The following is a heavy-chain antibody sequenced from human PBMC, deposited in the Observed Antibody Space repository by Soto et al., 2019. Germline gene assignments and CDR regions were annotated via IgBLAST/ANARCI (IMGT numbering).Heavy chain of an antibody. Sequence: QLQLQESGPGLVKPSETLSLACTVSGGSISSNSYYWDWIRQPPGKGLEWIGSMYYSGATSHNPSLQSRVTISVDTSKNQFSLHLSSVTAADTAVYYCARHAAYASVWGKSDGSDYWGQGTLVTVSS. CDR1: GGSISSNSYY. CDR3: ARHAAYASVWGKSDGSDY. V-gene: IGHV4-39*01. D-gene: IGHD3-16*01. CDR2: MYYSGAT. J-gene: IGHJ4*02.